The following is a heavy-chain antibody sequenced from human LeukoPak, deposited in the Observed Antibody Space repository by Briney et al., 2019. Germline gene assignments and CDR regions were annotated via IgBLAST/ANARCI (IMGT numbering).Heavy chain of an antibody. CDR3: ARRGYSTPGYYYYMDV. CDR1: GGTFSSYA. V-gene: IGHV1-2*02. Sequence: ASVKVSCKASGGTFSSYAISWVRQAPGQGLEWMGWINPNSGGTNYAQKFQGRVTMTRDTSISTAYMELSRLRSDDTAVYYCARRGYSTPGYYYYMDVWGKGTTVTVSS. J-gene: IGHJ6*03. CDR2: INPNSGGT. D-gene: IGHD6-13*01.